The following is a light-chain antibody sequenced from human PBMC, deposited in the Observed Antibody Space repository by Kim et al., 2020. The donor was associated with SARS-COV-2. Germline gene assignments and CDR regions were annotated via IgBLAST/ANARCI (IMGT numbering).Light chain of an antibody. CDR1: RSVSSN. V-gene: IGKV3-15*01. CDR3: QQYNDRPLT. Sequence: EIVMTQSPANVSVSPGERVTLSCRASRSVSSNLAWYQQKPGQAPSLLIYGASTRATGTPARFSGSRSGTEFALTISSLQSEDFAVYYCQQYNDRPLTLGGGTKLEI. CDR2: GAS. J-gene: IGKJ4*01.